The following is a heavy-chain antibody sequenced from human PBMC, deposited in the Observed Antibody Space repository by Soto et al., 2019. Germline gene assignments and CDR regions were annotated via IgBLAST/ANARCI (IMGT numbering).Heavy chain of an antibody. D-gene: IGHD6-13*01. V-gene: IGHV3-30*03. CDR3: ARDPIIAAAGVYNWFDP. Sequence: QVQLVESGGGVVQPGRSLRLSCAASGFTFSSYGMHWVRQAPGKGLEWVAVISYDGSNKYYADSVKGRFTISRDNSKNTLYLQMNSLRAEDTAVYYCARDPIIAAAGVYNWFDPWGQGTLVTVSS. J-gene: IGHJ5*02. CDR2: ISYDGSNK. CDR1: GFTFSSYG.